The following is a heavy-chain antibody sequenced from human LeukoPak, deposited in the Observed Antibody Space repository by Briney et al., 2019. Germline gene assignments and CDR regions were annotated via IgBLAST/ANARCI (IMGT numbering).Heavy chain of an antibody. CDR3: SRSAYYDGSGNYYDY. V-gene: IGHV3-74*01. CDR2: ISDGGSTT. J-gene: IGHJ4*02. CDR1: GFTFSSYW. D-gene: IGHD3-22*01. Sequence: GGSLRLSCAAPGFTFSSYWMHWVRQAPGKGLVWVSRISDGGSTTTYADSVKGRFTISRDSAKNTLYLQMNGLRAEDTAVYYCSRSAYYDGSGNYYDYWGQGTLVTVSS.